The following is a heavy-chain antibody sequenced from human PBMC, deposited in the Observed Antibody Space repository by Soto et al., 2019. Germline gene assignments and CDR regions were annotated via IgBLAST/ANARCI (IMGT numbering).Heavy chain of an antibody. V-gene: IGHV3-74*01. J-gene: IGHJ4*02. CDR3: ARDYATMIVVNNFDY. D-gene: IGHD3-22*01. CDR2: INSDGSST. CDR1: GFTFSSYW. Sequence: EVQLVESGGGLVQPGGSLRLSCAASGFTFSSYWMHWVRQAPGKGLVWVSRINSDGSSTSYADSVKGRFTISRDNAKNTLYLQINSLRAEDTAVYYCARDYATMIVVNNFDYWGQGTLVTVSS.